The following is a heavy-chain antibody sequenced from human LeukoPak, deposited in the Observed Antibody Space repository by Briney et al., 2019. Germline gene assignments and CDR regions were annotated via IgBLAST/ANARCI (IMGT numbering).Heavy chain of an antibody. J-gene: IGHJ4*02. V-gene: IGHV1-18*04. D-gene: IGHD6-19*01. CDR1: GYTFINYV. CDR3: ARHSGSGWQALGY. Sequence: ASVKVCCKASGYTFINYVISWVRQAPGLGLEWMGWTSYNGNTNYAKKFQDRVTMTTDTSTTTAYMELRSLKSDDTAVYYCARHSGSGWQALGYWGQGTLVTVSS. CDR2: TSYNGNT.